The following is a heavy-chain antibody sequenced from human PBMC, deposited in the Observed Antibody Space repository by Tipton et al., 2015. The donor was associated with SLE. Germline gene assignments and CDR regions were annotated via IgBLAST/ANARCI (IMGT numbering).Heavy chain of an antibody. CDR1: GGSISTFF. V-gene: IGHV4-59*12. D-gene: IGHD3-3*02. CDR2: IYSGSS. J-gene: IGHJ4*02. Sequence: TLSLTCTVSGGSISTFFWSWIRQPPGKGLEWIGYIYSGSSYFNPSLRSRVTISIDTSKNQFSLKLSSVTAADKAVYYCARGIFSAGGYWGQGTLVTVSS. CDR3: ARGIFSAGGY.